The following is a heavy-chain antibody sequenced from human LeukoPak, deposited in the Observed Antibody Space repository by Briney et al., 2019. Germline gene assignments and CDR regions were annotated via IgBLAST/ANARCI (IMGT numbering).Heavy chain of an antibody. D-gene: IGHD2-21*02. J-gene: IGHJ3*02. Sequence: SETLSLTCAVYGGSFSGYYWSWIRQPPGKGLEWIGEINHSGSTNYNPSLKSRVTISVDTSKNQFSLKLSSVTAADTAVYYCARDPGDSGGDCYSPPRAFDIWGQGTMVTVSS. V-gene: IGHV4-34*01. CDR1: GGSFSGYY. CDR3: ARDPGDSGGDCYSPPRAFDI. CDR2: INHSGST.